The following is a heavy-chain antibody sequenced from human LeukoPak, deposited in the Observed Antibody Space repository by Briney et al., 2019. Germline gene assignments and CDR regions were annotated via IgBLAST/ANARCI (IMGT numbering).Heavy chain of an antibody. D-gene: IGHD4-17*01. V-gene: IGHV3-7*01. Sequence: PGGSLRLSCAASEFTFSSYWMSWVRQAPGKGLEWVANIKQDGCEKYYLDSVKGRFTVSRDNAKNSLYLQMNSLRAEDTAVYYCARVGARQILEYWGQGTLVTVSS. J-gene: IGHJ4*02. CDR3: ARVGARQILEY. CDR1: EFTFSSYW. CDR2: IKQDGCEK.